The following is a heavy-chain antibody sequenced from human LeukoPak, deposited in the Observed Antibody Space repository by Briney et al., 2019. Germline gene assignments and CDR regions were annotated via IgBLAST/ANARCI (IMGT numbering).Heavy chain of an antibody. D-gene: IGHD2-15*01. J-gene: IGHJ5*02. CDR3: ARRNCSGGSCYYPWFDP. CDR1: GYSFTSYW. Sequence: GAPLQISCKGSGYSFTSYWIGGLRQLPGKGLEWLGIIYPGNSDTRYSPSFQGKVTISADKSISTAYLQWSSLKASDTAMYYCARRNCSGGSCYYPWFDPGGREPWSASPQ. V-gene: IGHV5-51*01. CDR2: IYPGNSDT.